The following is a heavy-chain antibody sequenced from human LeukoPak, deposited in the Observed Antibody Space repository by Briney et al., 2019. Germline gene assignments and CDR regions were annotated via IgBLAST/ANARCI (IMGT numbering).Heavy chain of an antibody. D-gene: IGHD3-16*01. CDR2: ISAYNGNT. CDR1: GYTFTSYG. CDR3: ARDNDSRDPPHFDY. J-gene: IGHJ4*02. V-gene: IGHV1-18*01. Sequence: VSVKVSCKASGYTFTSYGISWVRQAPGQGLEWMGWISAYNGNTNYAQKLQGRVTMTTDTSTSTAYMELRSLRSEDTAVYYCARDNDSRDPPHFDYWGQGTLVTVSS.